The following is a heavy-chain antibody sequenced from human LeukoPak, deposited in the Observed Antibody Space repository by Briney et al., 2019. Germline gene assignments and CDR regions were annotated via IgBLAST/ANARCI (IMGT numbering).Heavy chain of an antibody. CDR3: AREHYYDSGGYYYDAFDI. Sequence: GGSLRLSCAASGFTFSSYWMSWVRQAPGKGLEWVANIKQDGSEKYYVDSVKGRFTISRDNAKNSLYLQMNSLRAEDTAVYYCAREHYYDSGGYYYDAFDIWGQGTMVTVSS. J-gene: IGHJ3*02. V-gene: IGHV3-7*01. CDR1: GFTFSSYW. CDR2: IKQDGSEK. D-gene: IGHD3-22*01.